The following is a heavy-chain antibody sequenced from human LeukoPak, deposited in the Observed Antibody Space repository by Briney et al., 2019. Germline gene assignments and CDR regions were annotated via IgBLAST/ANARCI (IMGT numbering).Heavy chain of an antibody. J-gene: IGHJ4*02. CDR3: ARLDNNGFWSGYYDY. D-gene: IGHD3-3*01. V-gene: IGHV4-39*01. CDR1: GGSISSSSYY. Sequence: SETLSLTRIVSGGSISSSSYYWGWIRQPPGKGLEWIGSIYYSGSTYYNPSLKSRVTISVDTSKNQFSLKLSSVTAADTAVYYCARLDNNGFWSGYYDYWGQGTLVTVSS. CDR2: IYYSGST.